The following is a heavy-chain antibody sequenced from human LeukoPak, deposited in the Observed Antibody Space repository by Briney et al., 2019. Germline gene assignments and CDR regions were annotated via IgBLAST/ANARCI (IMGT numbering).Heavy chain of an antibody. Sequence: GESLKISCKGSGYTFSTRWIAWVRQKPGKGLEWLGSIYPGDSDTKYSPSSQGQVTISADKSISTAYLQWSGLKASDTAIYYCARLHNGLSYYFYYFMDVWGKGTTVTVS. CDR3: ARLHNGLSYYFYYFMDV. CDR1: GYTFSTRW. CDR2: IYPGDSDT. J-gene: IGHJ6*03. V-gene: IGHV5-51*01. D-gene: IGHD2-8*01.